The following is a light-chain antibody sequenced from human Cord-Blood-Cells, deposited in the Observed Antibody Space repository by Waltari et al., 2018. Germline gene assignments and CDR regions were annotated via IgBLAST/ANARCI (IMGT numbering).Light chain of an antibody. Sequence: QSVLTQPPSASGTPGQRVTISCSGSSSHIGSNYVYCYQQPPGTAPKLLIYRNNRRPSGLPDRFSGSKSGTSASLAISGLRSEDEADYYCAAWDDSLSGSWVFGGGTKLTVL. CDR3: AAWDDSLSGSWV. V-gene: IGLV1-47*01. CDR2: RNN. J-gene: IGLJ3*02. CDR1: SSHIGSNY.